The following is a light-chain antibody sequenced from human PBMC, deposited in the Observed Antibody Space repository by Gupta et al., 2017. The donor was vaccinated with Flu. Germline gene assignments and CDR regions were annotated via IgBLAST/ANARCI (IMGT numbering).Light chain of an antibody. V-gene: IGLV1-40*01. CDR2: GNS. CDR1: SSNIGAGYD. Sequence: QSVLTQPPSVSGAPGQRVTISCTVISSNIGAGYDIHWYQQLPGTAPKLLIYGNSNRPSGVPDRFSGSKSGTSASLAITGLQAEDEADYYCQSYDSSLSGFYVFGTGTKVTVL. CDR3: QSYDSSLSGFYV. J-gene: IGLJ1*01.